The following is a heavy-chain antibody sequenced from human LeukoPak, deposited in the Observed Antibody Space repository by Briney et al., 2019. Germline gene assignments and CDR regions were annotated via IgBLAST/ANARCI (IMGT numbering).Heavy chain of an antibody. CDR3: ARAGDYSNYVSDY. V-gene: IGHV3-53*01. D-gene: IGHD4-11*01. J-gene: IGHJ4*02. Sequence: GGSLRLSCAASGFNVSSSFMSWVRQAPGKGLEWVSVIYSIGSTFYADSVKGRFTISRDNSKNMLYLHMNSLRAEDTAVYYCARAGDYSNYVSDYWGQGTLVTVSS. CDR1: GFNVSSSF. CDR2: IYSIGST.